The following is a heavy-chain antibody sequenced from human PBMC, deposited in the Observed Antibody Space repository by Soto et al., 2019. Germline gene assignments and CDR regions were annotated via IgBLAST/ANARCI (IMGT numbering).Heavy chain of an antibody. CDR2: INAGNGNT. CDR3: ARDAVLVPAAIYHTFDY. Sequence: ASVKVSCKASGYTFTSYDMHWVRQAPGQRLEWMGWINAGNGNTKYSQKFQGRVTITRDTSASTAYMELSSLRSEDTAVYYCARDAVLVPAAIYHTFDYWGQGTLVTVSS. CDR1: GYTFTSYD. D-gene: IGHD2-2*01. V-gene: IGHV1-3*01. J-gene: IGHJ4*02.